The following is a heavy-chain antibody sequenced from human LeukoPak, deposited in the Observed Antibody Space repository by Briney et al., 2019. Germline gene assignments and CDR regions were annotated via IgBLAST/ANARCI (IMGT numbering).Heavy chain of an antibody. J-gene: IGHJ3*02. CDR1: DFSVSNNY. Sequence: GGSLRLSCAASDFSVSNNYMNWVRQAPGKGLEWAAVIYSGGETHYADSVKGRFTISRDNSKNTLYLQMNSLRVEDTAVYYCASQSTPVLPFDIWGQGTMVTVSS. V-gene: IGHV3-66*04. CDR2: IYSGGET. CDR3: ASQSTPVLPFDI.